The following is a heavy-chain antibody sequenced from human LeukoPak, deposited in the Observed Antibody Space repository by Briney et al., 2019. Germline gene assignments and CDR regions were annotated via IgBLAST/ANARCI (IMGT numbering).Heavy chain of an antibody. Sequence: GGSLRLSCAASGFTFSNAWMTWVRQAPGKGLEWVATIKEDASEIYYADSVKGRFTISRDNAKNSLHLLMNSLIAEDTAMYYCARARIDYWGQGTLVTVSS. D-gene: IGHD1-14*01. V-gene: IGHV3-7*04. CDR3: ARARIDY. J-gene: IGHJ4*02. CDR2: IKEDASEI. CDR1: GFTFSNAW.